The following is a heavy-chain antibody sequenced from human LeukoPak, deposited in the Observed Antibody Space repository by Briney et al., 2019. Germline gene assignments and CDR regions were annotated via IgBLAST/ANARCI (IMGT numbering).Heavy chain of an antibody. V-gene: IGHV4-30-2*06. Sequence: SETLSLTCAVSGGSISSGGYSWSWIRQSPGKGLEWIGYIYHSGSTYYNPSLKSRVTISVDRSKNQFSLKLSSVTAADTAVYYCARTYYYGSGSYYYFDYWGQGTLVTVSS. CDR1: GGSISSGGYS. CDR2: IYHSGST. CDR3: ARTYYYGSGSYYYFDY. D-gene: IGHD3-10*01. J-gene: IGHJ4*02.